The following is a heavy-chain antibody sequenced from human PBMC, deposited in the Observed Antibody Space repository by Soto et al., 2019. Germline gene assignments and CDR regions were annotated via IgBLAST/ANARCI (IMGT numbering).Heavy chain of an antibody. J-gene: IGHJ4*02. Sequence: PSETLSLTCTVSGGSISSYYWSWIRQPPGKGLEWIGYIYYSGSTNYNPSLKSRVTISVDTSKNKFYLKLRYVKAADTAVYYCARELEGYSSSWYYFDYWGQGTLATVS. CDR2: IYYSGST. D-gene: IGHD6-13*01. CDR1: GGSISSYY. V-gene: IGHV4-59*01. CDR3: ARELEGYSSSWYYFDY.